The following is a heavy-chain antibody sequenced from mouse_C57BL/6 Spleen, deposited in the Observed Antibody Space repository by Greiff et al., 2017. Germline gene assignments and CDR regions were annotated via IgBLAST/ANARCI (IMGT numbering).Heavy chain of an antibody. CDR3: AIFYYGYESYAMDY. CDR1: GYTFTDYY. J-gene: IGHJ4*01. CDR2: INPNNGGT. Sequence: VQLQQSGPELVKPGASVKISCKASGYTFTDYYMNWVKQSHGQSLEWIGDINPNNGGTSYNQKFKGKATLTVDKSSSTAYMELRSLTSEDSAVYYCAIFYYGYESYAMDYWGQGTSVTVSS. V-gene: IGHV1-26*01. D-gene: IGHD2-2*01.